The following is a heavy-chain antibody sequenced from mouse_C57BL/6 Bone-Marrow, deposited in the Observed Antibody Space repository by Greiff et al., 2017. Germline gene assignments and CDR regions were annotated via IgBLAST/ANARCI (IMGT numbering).Heavy chain of an antibody. CDR1: GYTFTSYW. CDR3: ARYPIYYGYDVDY. D-gene: IGHD2-2*01. V-gene: IGHV1-61*01. Sequence: QVQLQQPGAELVRPGSSVKLSCKASGYTFTSYWMDWVKQRPGQGLEWIGNIYPSDSETHYNQKFKDKATLTVDKSSSTAYMQLSSLTSEDSAVYYCARYPIYYGYDVDYWGQGTTLTVSS. J-gene: IGHJ2*01. CDR2: IYPSDSET.